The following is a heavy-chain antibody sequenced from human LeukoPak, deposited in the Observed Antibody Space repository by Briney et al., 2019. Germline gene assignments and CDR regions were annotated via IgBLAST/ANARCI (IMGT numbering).Heavy chain of an antibody. CDR2: INSDGSDT. CDR1: GFTFSSYW. V-gene: IGHV3-74*01. J-gene: IGHJ4*02. Sequence: PGGSLRLSCAASGFTFSSYWMHWVRQAPGKGLVWVSRINSDGSDTNYADSVKDRFTISRDNAKDTLYLQMNSLRAEDTAVYYCARAIGYCTGNCNWGQGTLVTVSS. CDR3: ARAIGYCTGNCN. D-gene: IGHD2-8*02.